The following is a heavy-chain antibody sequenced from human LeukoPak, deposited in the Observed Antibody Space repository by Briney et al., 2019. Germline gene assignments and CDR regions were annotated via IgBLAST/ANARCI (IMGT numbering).Heavy chain of an antibody. V-gene: IGHV4-39*01. Sequence: SETLSLTCTVSGGSISSSSYYWGWIRQPPGKGLEWIGSIYYSGSTYYNPSLESRVTISVDTSKNQFSLKLSSVTAADTAVYYCARQGSGSPRGYFDYWGQGTLVTVSS. CDR3: ARQGSGSPRGYFDY. J-gene: IGHJ4*02. D-gene: IGHD3-10*01. CDR2: IYYSGST. CDR1: GGSISSSSYY.